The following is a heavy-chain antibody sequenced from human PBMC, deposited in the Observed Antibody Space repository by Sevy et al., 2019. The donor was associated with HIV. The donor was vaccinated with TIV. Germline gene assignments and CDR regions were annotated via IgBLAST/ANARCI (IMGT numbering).Heavy chain of an antibody. CDR2: ISSDGNSQ. V-gene: IGHV3-30*04. D-gene: IGHD1-26*01. Sequence: GGSLRLSCAASGFTFSSHAMHWVRQAPGKGLDWVAVISSDGNSQYSADSVKGRFTISRDNSKNTLYLQMDSLRVEDTAVYYSARDLISGSYSQSLDYWGQGTLVTVSS. CDR1: GFTFSSHA. J-gene: IGHJ4*02. CDR3: ARDLISGSYSQSLDY.